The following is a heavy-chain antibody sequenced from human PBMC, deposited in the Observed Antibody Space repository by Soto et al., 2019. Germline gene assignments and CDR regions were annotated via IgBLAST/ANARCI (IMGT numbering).Heavy chain of an antibody. Sequence: QITLKESGPTLVKPTQTLTLTCTFSGFSLTSSGVGVGWIRQPPGKALECLALIYWDDDKRYSPSLKSRLTITKDTSKNPVVLTVTHMDPMDTATYYCAHRLTRYSWNYGLFDDWGQGALVTVSS. J-gene: IGHJ4*02. V-gene: IGHV2-5*02. CDR3: AHRLTRYSWNYGLFDD. CDR1: GFSLTSSGVG. CDR2: IYWDDDK. D-gene: IGHD1-26*01.